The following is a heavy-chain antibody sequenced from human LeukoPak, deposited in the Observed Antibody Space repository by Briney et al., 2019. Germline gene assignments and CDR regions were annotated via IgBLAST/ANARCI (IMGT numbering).Heavy chain of an antibody. J-gene: IGHJ4*02. Sequence: SETLSLTCTVSGGSISSYYWSWIRQPPGKGLEWIGYIYYSGSTNYNPSLKSQVTISVDTSKNQFSLKLSSVTAADTAVYYCARAGKRGYFDYWGQGTLVTVSS. D-gene: IGHD3-10*01. V-gene: IGHV4-59*01. CDR1: GGSISSYY. CDR3: ARAGKRGYFDY. CDR2: IYYSGST.